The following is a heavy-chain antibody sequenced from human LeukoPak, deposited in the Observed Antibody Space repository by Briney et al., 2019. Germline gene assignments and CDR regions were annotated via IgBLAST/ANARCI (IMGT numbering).Heavy chain of an antibody. CDR2: IIPIFDTA. D-gene: IGHD6-13*01. Sequence: GASVKVSCKASGGTFSSYAISWVRQAPGRGLEWMGGIIPIFDTAVYAQKFQGRVTVTADESTSTAYMDLSSLTSEDTAVYYCARDNIRGGKGIAAAGGHYWGQGTLVTVSS. J-gene: IGHJ4*02. V-gene: IGHV1-69*13. CDR1: GGTFSSYA. CDR3: ARDNIRGGKGIAAAGGHY.